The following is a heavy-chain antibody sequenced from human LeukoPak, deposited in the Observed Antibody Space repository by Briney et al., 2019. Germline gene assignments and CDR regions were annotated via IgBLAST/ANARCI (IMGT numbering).Heavy chain of an antibody. J-gene: IGHJ4*02. CDR3: ARADTYLDY. CDR1: GGSVGSGDYY. Sequence: SQTLSLTCTVSGGSVGSGDYYWSWIRQPQGKGLEWIGNIYYSGSTSYNPSLKSRVTISIDTSKNQFSLNLNSVTAADTAVYYCARADTYLDYWGQGILVTVSS. V-gene: IGHV4-30-4*08. D-gene: IGHD5-18*01. CDR2: IYYSGST.